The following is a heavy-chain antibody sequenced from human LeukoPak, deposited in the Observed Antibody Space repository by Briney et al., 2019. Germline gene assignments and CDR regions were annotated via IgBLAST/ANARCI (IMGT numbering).Heavy chain of an antibody. V-gene: IGHV3-20*04. J-gene: IGHJ4*02. CDR1: GFTFDDYA. Sequence: GGSLRLSCAVSGFTFDDYAMSWVRQAPGKGLEWVSGINWNGGRTGYADSVKGRFTISRDNAKNSLYLQMNSLRAEDTAVYYCAIRYSDYWGQGTLVTVSS. CDR2: INWNGGRT. D-gene: IGHD3-9*01. CDR3: AIRYSDY.